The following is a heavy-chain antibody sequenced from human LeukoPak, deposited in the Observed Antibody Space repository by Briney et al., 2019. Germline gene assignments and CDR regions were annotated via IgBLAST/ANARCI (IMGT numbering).Heavy chain of an antibody. D-gene: IGHD3-10*01. CDR2: IVVSNGDT. V-gene: IGHV1-58*02. J-gene: IGHJ6*02. Sequence: SVKVSCKASGFTFTNSAMQWVRQARGQRLEWIGWIVVSNGDTNYAQKFQERVTITRDMSSSTAYMELSSLRSEDTAVYYCAADWASSGFYYYGMDVWGQGTTVTVSS. CDR1: GFTFTNSA. CDR3: AADWASSGFYYYGMDV.